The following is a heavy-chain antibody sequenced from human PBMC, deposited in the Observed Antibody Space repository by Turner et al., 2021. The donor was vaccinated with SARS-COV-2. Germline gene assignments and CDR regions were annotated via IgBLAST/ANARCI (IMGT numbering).Heavy chain of an antibody. V-gene: IGHV4-34*01. J-gene: IGHJ4*02. Sequence: QVQLQQWGAGLLKPSETLSLTCAVYGGSFSGYYWSWIRQPPGKGLEWIGEINQSGSTNYNPSLKSRVTISVDTSKNQFSLKLSSVTAADTAVYYCATSGMDFWYGYKGFDYWGLGTLVTVSS. CDR1: GGSFSGYY. CDR2: INQSGST. D-gene: IGHD3-3*01. CDR3: ATSGMDFWYGYKGFDY.